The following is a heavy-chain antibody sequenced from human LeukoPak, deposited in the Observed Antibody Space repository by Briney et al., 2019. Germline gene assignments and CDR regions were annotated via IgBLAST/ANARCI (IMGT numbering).Heavy chain of an antibody. CDR1: DGSITSSSYY. Sequence: PSETLSLTCTVSDGSITSSSYYWGWIRQPPGKGLEWIGSIYYSGSTYYNPSLKSRVIISVDTSKNQFSLNLSSVTAADTAVYYCARDLPWEYDYWGQGTLVTVSS. CDR3: ARDLPWEYDY. J-gene: IGHJ4*02. CDR2: IYYSGST. D-gene: IGHD1-26*01. V-gene: IGHV4-39*07.